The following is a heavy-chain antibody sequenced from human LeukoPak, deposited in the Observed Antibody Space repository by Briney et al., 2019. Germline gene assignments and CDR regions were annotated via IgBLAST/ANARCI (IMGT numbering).Heavy chain of an antibody. J-gene: IGHJ5*02. Sequence: ASVKVSCKASGYTFTSYGISWVRQARGQGLEWMGWISAYNGNTNYAQKLQGRVTMTTDTSTSTAYMELRSLRSEDTAVYYCASLNYYDSRGRFDPWGQGTLVTVSS. V-gene: IGHV1-18*01. CDR3: ASLNYYDSRGRFDP. D-gene: IGHD3-22*01. CDR2: ISAYNGNT. CDR1: GYTFTSYG.